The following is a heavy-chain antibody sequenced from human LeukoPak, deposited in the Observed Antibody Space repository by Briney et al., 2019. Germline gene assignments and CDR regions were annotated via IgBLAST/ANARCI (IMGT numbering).Heavy chain of an antibody. J-gene: IGHJ6*03. Sequence: KPSETLSLTCTVSGGSISSGDYYWSWIRQPAGKGLEWIGRIYTSGSTNYNPSLKSRVTISVDTSKNQFSLKLSSVTAADTAVYYCARDGECSSTSCPQYYYYYYKDVRGKGTTVTVSS. CDR3: ARDGECSSTSCPQYYYYYYKDV. CDR1: GGSISSGDYY. CDR2: IYTSGST. V-gene: IGHV4-61*02. D-gene: IGHD2-2*01.